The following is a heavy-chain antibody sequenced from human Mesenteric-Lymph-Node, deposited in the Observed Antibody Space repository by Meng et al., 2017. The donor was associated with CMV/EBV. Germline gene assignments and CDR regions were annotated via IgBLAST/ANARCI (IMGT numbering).Heavy chain of an antibody. CDR2: IWYDGSNK. D-gene: IGHD2-2*01. CDR1: GFTFNIYG. CDR3: ARDKGYCSSTSCYSDAFDI. V-gene: IGHV3-33*01. Sequence: GESLKISCAASGFTFNIYGMHWVRQAPGKGLEWVAVIWYDGSNKYYADSVKGRFTISRDNSKNTLYLQMNSLRAEDTAVYYCARDKGYCSSTSCYSDAFDIWGQGTMVTVSS. J-gene: IGHJ3*02.